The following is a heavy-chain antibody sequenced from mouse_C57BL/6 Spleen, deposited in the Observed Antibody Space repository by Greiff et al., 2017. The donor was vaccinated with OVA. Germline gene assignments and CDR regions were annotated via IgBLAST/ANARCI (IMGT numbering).Heavy chain of an antibody. CDR1: GYAFSSYW. CDR2: IYPGDGDT. Sequence: QVHVKQSGAELVKPGASVKISCKASGYAFSSYWMNWVKQRPGKGLEWIGQIYPGDGDTNYNGKFKGKATLTADKSSSTAYMQLSSLTSEDSAVYFCARTYDWAMDYWGQGTSVTVSS. CDR3: ARTYDWAMDY. D-gene: IGHD2-4*01. V-gene: IGHV1-80*01. J-gene: IGHJ4*01.